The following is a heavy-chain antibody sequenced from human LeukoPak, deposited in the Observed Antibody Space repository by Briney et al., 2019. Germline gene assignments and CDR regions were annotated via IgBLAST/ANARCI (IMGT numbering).Heavy chain of an antibody. D-gene: IGHD3-10*01. V-gene: IGHV4-59*11. Sequence: SETLSLTCTVSGGSISPLYWSWIRQPPGKGLEFIGYIYYSGTTNYNPSLKSRVTLSVDTSKNQFSLKLSSVAAADTAVYYCARGGVTAKYYFDSWGQGTLVTVSS. CDR2: IYYSGTT. CDR1: GGSISPLY. CDR3: ARGGVTAKYYFDS. J-gene: IGHJ4*02.